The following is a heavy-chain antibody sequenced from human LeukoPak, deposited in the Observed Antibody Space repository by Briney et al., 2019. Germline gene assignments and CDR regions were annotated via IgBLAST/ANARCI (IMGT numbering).Heavy chain of an antibody. CDR3: ARGFRWGSGLTYYCYGMDV. CDR2: IYYSGST. J-gene: IGHJ6*02. CDR1: GGSIGSYY. D-gene: IGHD3-10*01. Sequence: SETLSLTCTVSGGSIGSYYWSWIRHPPGKGLEWIGYIYYSGSTNYNPSLKSRVTISVDTSKNQFSLKLSSVTAADTAVYYCARGFRWGSGLTYYCYGMDVWGQGTTVTVSS. V-gene: IGHV4-59*01.